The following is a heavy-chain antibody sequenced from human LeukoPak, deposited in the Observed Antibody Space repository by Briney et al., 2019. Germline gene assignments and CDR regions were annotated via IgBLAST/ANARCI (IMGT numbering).Heavy chain of an antibody. D-gene: IGHD3-22*01. V-gene: IGHV3-49*04. CDR3: TTDSPETYYYDSSGSLPDY. CDR2: IRSKAYGGTT. CDR1: GFTFGDYA. J-gene: IGHJ4*02. Sequence: GGSLRLSCTASGFTFGDYAMSWVRQAPGKGLEWVGFIRSKAYGGTTEYAASVKGRFTISRDDSKNTLYLQMNSLKTEDTAVYYCTTDSPETYYYDSSGSLPDYWGQGTLVTVSS.